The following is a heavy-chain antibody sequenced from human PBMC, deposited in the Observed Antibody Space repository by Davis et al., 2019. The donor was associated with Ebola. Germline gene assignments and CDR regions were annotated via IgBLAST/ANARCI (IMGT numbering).Heavy chain of an antibody. Sequence: HTGGSLRLSCAASGFTFSSNWIHWVRQAPGKGLVWVSCINSDGSSTTYADSVMGRFTVSRDNAKNTLYLQMDSLRDEDTAVYYCAGNYDILTGTPFDYWGQGTLVTVSS. J-gene: IGHJ4*02. CDR1: GFTFSSNW. V-gene: IGHV3-74*03. D-gene: IGHD3-9*01. CDR2: INSDGSST. CDR3: AGNYDILTGTPFDY.